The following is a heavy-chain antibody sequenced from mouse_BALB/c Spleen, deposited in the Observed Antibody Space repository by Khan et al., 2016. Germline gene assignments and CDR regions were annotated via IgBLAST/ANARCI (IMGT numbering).Heavy chain of an antibody. J-gene: IGHJ4*01. D-gene: IGHD1-1*01. CDR2: ISYSGST. CDR3: ARYGRDAMDY. V-gene: IGHV3-8*02. CDR1: GDSINSNY. Sequence: EVKLEESGPSLVKPSQTLSLTCSVTGDSINSNYWNWIRKFPGNKLEYMGYISYSGSTYYNPSLQSRISITRDTSKNQYYLQLNSVTTEDTATDYCARYGRDAMDYWGQGTSVTVSS.